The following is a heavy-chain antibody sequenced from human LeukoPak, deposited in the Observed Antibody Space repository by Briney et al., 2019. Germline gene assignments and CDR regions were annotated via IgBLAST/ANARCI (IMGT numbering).Heavy chain of an antibody. CDR2: INPNSGGT. V-gene: IGHV1-2*02. CDR1: GYTFTSYD. CDR3: ARDLGACSGGSCYSKLDY. D-gene: IGHD2-15*01. Sequence: GASVKVSCKASGYTFTSYDINWVRQATGQGLEWMGWINPNSGGTNYAQKFQGRVTMTRDTSISTAYMELSRLRSDDTAVYYCARDLGACSGGSCYSKLDYWGQGTLVTVSS. J-gene: IGHJ4*02.